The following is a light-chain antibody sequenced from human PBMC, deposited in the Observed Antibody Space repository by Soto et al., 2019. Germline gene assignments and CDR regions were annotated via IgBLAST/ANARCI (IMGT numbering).Light chain of an antibody. CDR3: QQRSNWPPIT. CDR1: QSVRRY. V-gene: IGKV3-11*01. CDR2: DAS. Sequence: EIVLTQSPGTLSFSPGERANLSCRASQSVRRYLAWYQQEPGEAPRLLIYDASNRATGIPARFSDSGSGTGFTLTISSLEPEDFAVYYCQQRSNWPPITFGQGTRLEI. J-gene: IGKJ5*01.